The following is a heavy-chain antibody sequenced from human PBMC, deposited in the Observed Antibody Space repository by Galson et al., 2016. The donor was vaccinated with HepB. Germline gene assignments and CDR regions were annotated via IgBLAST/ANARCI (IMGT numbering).Heavy chain of an antibody. D-gene: IGHD5-12*01. CDR2: ISSSRNTI. V-gene: IGHV3-48*01. CDR1: GFALSSFN. J-gene: IGHJ5*01. Sequence: SLRLSCAASGFALSSFNMNWVRQTPGKGLEWISYISSSRNTIDYADSVKGRFTISRDDAKNSLYLQINNLSVRDTAIYHCAQEVGWLGFAFGSWGQGTLVTVSS. CDR3: AQEVGWLGFAFGS.